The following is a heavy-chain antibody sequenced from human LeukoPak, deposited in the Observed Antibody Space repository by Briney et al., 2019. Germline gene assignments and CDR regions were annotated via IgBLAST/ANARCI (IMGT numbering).Heavy chain of an antibody. CDR1: GGSFSGYY. V-gene: IGHV4-34*01. D-gene: IGHD3-16*02. J-gene: IGHJ4*02. CDR2: INHSGST. Sequence: SETLSLTCAVYGGSFSGYYWSWIRQPPGKGLELIGEINHSGSTNYNPSLKSRVTISVDTSKNQFSLKLSSVTAADTAVYYCASGRDYDYVWGSYRPKYFDYWGQGTLVTVSS. CDR3: ASGRDYDYVWGSYRPKYFDY.